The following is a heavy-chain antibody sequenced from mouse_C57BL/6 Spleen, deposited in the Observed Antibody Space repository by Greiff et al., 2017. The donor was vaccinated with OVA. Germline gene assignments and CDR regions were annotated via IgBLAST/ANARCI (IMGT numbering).Heavy chain of an antibody. Sequence: QVQLQQSGAELMKPGASVKLSCKATGYTFTGYWIEWVKQRPGHGLEWIGEILPGSGSTNYNEKFKGKATFTADTSSNTAYMQLSSLTTEDSAIYYCARFANYYGSRGYAMDYWGQGTSVTVSS. V-gene: IGHV1-9*01. CDR3: ARFANYYGSRGYAMDY. J-gene: IGHJ4*01. CDR1: GYTFTGYW. D-gene: IGHD1-1*01. CDR2: ILPGSGST.